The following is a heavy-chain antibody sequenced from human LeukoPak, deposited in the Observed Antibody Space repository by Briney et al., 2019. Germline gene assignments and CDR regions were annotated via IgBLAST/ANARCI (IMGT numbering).Heavy chain of an antibody. Sequence: PGGSLRLSCAASGFTFSSYSMNWVRQAPGKGLEWVSSISSSSSYIYYADSVKGRFTISRDNAKNSLYLQMNSLRAEDTAVYYCAKPVVAATHFDYWGQGALVTVSS. CDR1: GFTFSSYS. D-gene: IGHD2-15*01. CDR3: AKPVVAATHFDY. J-gene: IGHJ4*02. V-gene: IGHV3-21*01. CDR2: ISSSSSYI.